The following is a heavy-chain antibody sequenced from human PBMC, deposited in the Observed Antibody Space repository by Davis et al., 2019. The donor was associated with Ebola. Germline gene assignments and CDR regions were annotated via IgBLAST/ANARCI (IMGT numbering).Heavy chain of an antibody. V-gene: IGHV4-59*01. CDR1: GGSITSYY. D-gene: IGHD6-13*01. CDR2: IYYSGST. Sequence: SETLSLTCTVSGGSITSYYWSWIRQPPGKGLEWIGYIYYSGSTNYNPSLKTRVTISVDTSKNQFSLKLSSVTAADPAVYYCARDVGLAAAGTGLDYWGQETLVTVSS. J-gene: IGHJ4*02. CDR3: ARDVGLAAAGTGLDY.